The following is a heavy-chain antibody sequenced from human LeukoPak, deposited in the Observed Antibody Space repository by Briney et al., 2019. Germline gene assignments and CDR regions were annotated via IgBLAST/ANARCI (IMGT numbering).Heavy chain of an antibody. CDR1: GFTFSSYG. D-gene: IGHD7-27*01. CDR3: ARDYTGGWNDY. J-gene: IGHJ4*02. Sequence: GGSLRLSCAASGFTFSSYGMSWVRQATGKGLECVAKIKEDGSEAHYVDSVKGRFTISRDNAKESLYLQMNSLRAEDTAVYYCARDYTGGWNDYWGQGIRVTVSS. V-gene: IGHV3-7*01. CDR2: IKEDGSEA.